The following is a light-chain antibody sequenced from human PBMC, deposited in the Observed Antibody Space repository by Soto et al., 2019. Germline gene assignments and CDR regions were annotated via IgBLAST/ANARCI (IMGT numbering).Light chain of an antibody. CDR3: HQYSVTSS. Sequence: DIQMTQSPSTLSASVGDRVTITCRASQNIYNYLSWYQQKPGKAPRPLIYKSSTLESGVPSRFSGSGSGKEFTLTTSSLQPDDFATYYCHQYSVTSSFGPGTKVDV. V-gene: IGKV1-5*03. CDR1: QNIYNY. J-gene: IGKJ3*01. CDR2: KSS.